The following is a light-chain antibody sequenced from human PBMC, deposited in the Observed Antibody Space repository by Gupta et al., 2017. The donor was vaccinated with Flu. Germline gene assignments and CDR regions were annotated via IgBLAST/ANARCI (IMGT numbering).Light chain of an antibody. CDR1: QDIINY. J-gene: IGKJ4*01. CDR2: DTS. CDR3: QHDDNLSLI. Sequence: DIQMTQSPSSLSASVGDRVTITCQASQDIINYLNWYQQKPGKAPTLLIFDTSNLETGVPSRFSGSGSGTDFTLTISSLQPEDIATYYCQHDDNLSLIFGRGTKVEIK. V-gene: IGKV1-33*01.